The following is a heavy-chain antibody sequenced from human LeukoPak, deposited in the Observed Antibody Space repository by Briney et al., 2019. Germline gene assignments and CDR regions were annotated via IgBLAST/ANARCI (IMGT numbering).Heavy chain of an antibody. CDR1: GFTLSSYG. CDR3: ARGFVAFTMIVDYYYYGIEV. CDR2: IWYDGSNK. Sequence: RWSLRHSCAASGFTLSSYGMHWVRQAPGKGLEGVAVIWYDGSNKYSADTVKGRFTISSDKFKNTLYLQMNSLSAEDKAVYYCARGFVAFTMIVDYYYYGIEVWGQGAKVTVSS. V-gene: IGHV3-33*01. D-gene: IGHD3-22*01. J-gene: IGHJ6*01.